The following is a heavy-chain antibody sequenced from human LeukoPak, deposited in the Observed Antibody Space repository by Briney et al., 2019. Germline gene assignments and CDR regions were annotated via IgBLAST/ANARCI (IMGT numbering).Heavy chain of an antibody. CDR3: ASASLSGSLLPRDY. V-gene: IGHV3-74*01. CDR1: GFTFSNYW. J-gene: IGHJ4*02. Sequence: PGGSLRLSCAASGFTFSNYWMLWLRQAPGMGLVWVSRIKSDGTDTTYADSVKGRFTISRDNAKNSLYLQMNSLRAEDTAVYYCASASLSGSLLPRDYWGQGTLVTVSS. D-gene: IGHD1-26*01. CDR2: IKSDGTDT.